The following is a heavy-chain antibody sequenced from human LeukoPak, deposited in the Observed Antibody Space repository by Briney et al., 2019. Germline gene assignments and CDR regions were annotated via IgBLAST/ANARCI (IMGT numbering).Heavy chain of an antibody. D-gene: IGHD1-26*01. V-gene: IGHV3-23*01. CDR3: AKDLKWELLYGFDY. J-gene: IGHJ4*02. CDR1: GFTFSSYG. CDR2: ISGSGGST. Sequence: PGGSLRLSCAASGFTFSSYGMSWVRQAPGKGLEWVSAISGSGGSTYYADSVEGRFTISRDNSKNTLYLQMNSLRAEDTAVYYCAKDLKWELLYGFDYWGQGTLVTVSS.